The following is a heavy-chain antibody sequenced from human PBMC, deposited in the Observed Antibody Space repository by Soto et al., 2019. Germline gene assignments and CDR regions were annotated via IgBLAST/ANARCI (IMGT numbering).Heavy chain of an antibody. J-gene: IGHJ4*02. CDR1: GFTFSSYG. V-gene: IGHV3-30*18. Sequence: PGGSMRVSCAASGFTFSSYGMHWVSKAQGKGLEWVAVISYDGSNKYYADSVKGRFTISRDNSKNTLYLQMNSLRAEDTAVYYCAKDRTGYYYDSSGSLIFDYWGQGTLVTVSS. D-gene: IGHD3-22*01. CDR3: AKDRTGYYYDSSGSLIFDY. CDR2: ISYDGSNK.